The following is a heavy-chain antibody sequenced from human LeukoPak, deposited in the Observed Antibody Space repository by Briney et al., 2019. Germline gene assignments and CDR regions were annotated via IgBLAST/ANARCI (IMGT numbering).Heavy chain of an antibody. Sequence: SETLSLTCAVYGGSFSGYYWSWIRQPPGKGLEWIGEINHSGSTNYNPSLKSRVTISVDTSKNQFSLKLSSVTAADTAVYYCARDGYCSGGSCSYYGMDVWGQGTTVTVSS. J-gene: IGHJ6*02. CDR2: INHSGST. CDR3: ARDGYCSGGSCSYYGMDV. CDR1: GGSFSGYY. D-gene: IGHD2-15*01. V-gene: IGHV4-34*01.